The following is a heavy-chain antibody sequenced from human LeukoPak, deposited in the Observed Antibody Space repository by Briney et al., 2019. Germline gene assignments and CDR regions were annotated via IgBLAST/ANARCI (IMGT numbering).Heavy chain of an antibody. Sequence: GESLKISCKGSGYSFTSYWISWVRQMPGKGLEWMGRIDPSDSYTNYSPSFQGHVTISADKSISTAYLQWSSLKASDTAMYYCARGDIVVVPAAKFWFDPWGQGTLVTVSS. D-gene: IGHD2-2*01. CDR2: IDPSDSYT. CDR3: ARGDIVVVPAAKFWFDP. V-gene: IGHV5-10-1*01. CDR1: GYSFTSYW. J-gene: IGHJ5*02.